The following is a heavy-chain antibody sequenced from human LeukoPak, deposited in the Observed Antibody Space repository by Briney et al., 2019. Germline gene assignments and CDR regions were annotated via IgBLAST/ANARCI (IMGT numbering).Heavy chain of an antibody. CDR3: ARDLRIVSGSYLDY. CDR2: ISSSGSTI. J-gene: IGHJ4*02. V-gene: IGHV3-48*03. D-gene: IGHD1-26*01. CDR1: GFTFSSYE. Sequence: GSLRLSCAASGFTFSSYEMNWVRQAPGKGLEWVSYISSSGSTIYYADSVKGRFISSRDNTKNSLYLQMNSLRAEDTAIYYCARDLRIVSGSYLDYWGQGTLVTVSS.